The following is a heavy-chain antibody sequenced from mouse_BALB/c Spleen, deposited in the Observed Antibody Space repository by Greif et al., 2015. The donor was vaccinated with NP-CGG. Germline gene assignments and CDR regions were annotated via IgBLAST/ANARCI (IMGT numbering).Heavy chain of an antibody. CDR2: IYPGNGDT. CDR3: AGDGFAY. V-gene: IGHV1-12*01. CDR1: GYTFTSYN. Sequence: VQLQQSGAELVKPGASVKMSCKASGYTFTSYNMHWVKQTPGQGLEWIGAIYPGNGDTSYNQKFKGKATLTADKSSSTAYMQLSSLTSEDSAVYYCAGDGFAYWGQGTLVTVSA. J-gene: IGHJ3*01. D-gene: IGHD3-3*01.